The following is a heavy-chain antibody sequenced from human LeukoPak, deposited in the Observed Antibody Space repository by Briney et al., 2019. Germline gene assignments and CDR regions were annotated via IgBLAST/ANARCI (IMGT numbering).Heavy chain of an antibody. D-gene: IGHD3-9*01. J-gene: IGHJ4*02. Sequence: GGSLRLSCAASGFTFSNYAMSWVRQAPGKGLEWVSTISDSGATIYYADSVKGRFTISRDNSKNTLSLQMNSLRVEDTAVYYCAKRDPTGYSDYWGQGTLVTVSS. CDR1: GFTFSNYA. V-gene: IGHV3-23*01. CDR2: ISDSGATI. CDR3: AKRDPTGYSDY.